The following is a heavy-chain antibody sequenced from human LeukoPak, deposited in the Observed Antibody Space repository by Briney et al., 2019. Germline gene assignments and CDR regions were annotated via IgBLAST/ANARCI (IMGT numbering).Heavy chain of an antibody. CDR1: GGTFSSYA. CDR2: IKPGDSVT. D-gene: IGHD3-16*02. CDR3: ARDRKSEIGGAIAGHYMDV. Sequence: ASVKVSCKASGGTFSSYAISWVRQAPGQGLEWIGIIKPGDSVTSYSQNFKGRVTMTRDMSTTTVYMEMTSLRSDDTAVYYCARDRKSEIGGAIAGHYMDVWGKGTTVTVSS. J-gene: IGHJ6*03. V-gene: IGHV1-46*01.